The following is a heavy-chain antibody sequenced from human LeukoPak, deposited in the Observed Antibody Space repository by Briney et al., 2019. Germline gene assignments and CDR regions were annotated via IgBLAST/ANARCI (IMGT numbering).Heavy chain of an antibody. CDR3: ARVFPYYDFWSGYYTDAFDI. CDR2: MNPNSGNT. D-gene: IGHD3-3*01. Sequence: ASVKVSCKASGYTFTSYDINWVRQATGQGLEWMGWMNPNSGNTGYAQKFQGRVTMTRNTSISTAYTELSSLRSEDTAVYYCARVFPYYDFWSGYYTDAFDIWGQGTMVTVSS. V-gene: IGHV1-8*01. J-gene: IGHJ3*02. CDR1: GYTFTSYD.